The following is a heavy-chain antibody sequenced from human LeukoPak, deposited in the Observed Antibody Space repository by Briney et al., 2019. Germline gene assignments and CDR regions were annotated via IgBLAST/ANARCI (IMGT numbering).Heavy chain of an antibody. CDR1: GGSISSYY. CDR3: ASGWYFDL. J-gene: IGHJ2*01. V-gene: IGHV4-59*08. Sequence: TSETLSLTCTVSGGSISSYYWSRIRQPPGKGLEWIGYIYYSGSTNYNPSLKSRVTISVDTSKNQFSLKLSSVTAADTAVYYCASGWYFDLWGRGTLVTVSS. CDR2: IYYSGST.